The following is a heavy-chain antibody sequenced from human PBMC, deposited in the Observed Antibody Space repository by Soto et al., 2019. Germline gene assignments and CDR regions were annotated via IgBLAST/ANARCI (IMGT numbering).Heavy chain of an antibody. CDR1: GGCISSYY. CDR2: IYYSGST. J-gene: IGHJ5*02. Sequence: SETLSLTCTVSGGCISSYYWSWIRQPPGKGLEWIGYIYYSGSTNHNPSLKSRVTISVDTSKNQFSLKLSSVTAADTAVYYCARVNDFWTGYYSTNWFDPWGQGTLVTVSS. D-gene: IGHD3-3*01. CDR3: ARVNDFWTGYYSTNWFDP. V-gene: IGHV4-59*01.